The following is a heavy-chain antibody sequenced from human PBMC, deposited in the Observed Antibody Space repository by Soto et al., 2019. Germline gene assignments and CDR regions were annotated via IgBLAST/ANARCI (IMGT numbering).Heavy chain of an antibody. Sequence: SETHSLTCTVSGGTIISYYWSWIRQPTGKGLEWIGYIYYSGSTNYNPSLKSRVTISVDTSKNQFSLKLSSVTAADTAVYYCARLVVPAGGLYYMDVWGKGTTVTVSS. D-gene: IGHD2-2*01. J-gene: IGHJ6*03. CDR1: GGTIISYY. CDR2: IYYSGST. V-gene: IGHV4-59*01. CDR3: ARLVVPAGGLYYMDV.